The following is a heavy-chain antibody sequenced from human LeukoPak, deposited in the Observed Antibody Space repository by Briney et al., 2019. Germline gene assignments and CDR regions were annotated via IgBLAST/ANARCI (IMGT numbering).Heavy chain of an antibody. CDR2: ISGSGGST. J-gene: IGHJ4*02. CDR1: GFTFSSYA. V-gene: IGHV3-23*01. CDR3: AKDRPTVYSSSWLHFLDS. Sequence: GGSLRLSCAASGFTFSSYAMSWVRQAPGKGLEWVSAISGSGGSTYYADSMKGRFTISRDNSKNTLYLQMNSLRADDTAVYYCAKDRPTVYSSSWLHFLDSWGQGTLVTVSS. D-gene: IGHD6-13*01.